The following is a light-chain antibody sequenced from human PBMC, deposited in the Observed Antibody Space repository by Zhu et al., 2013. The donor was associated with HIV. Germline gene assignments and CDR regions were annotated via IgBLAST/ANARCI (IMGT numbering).Light chain of an antibody. J-gene: IGLJ3*02. CDR1: ISDIGSYTL. Sequence: QSVLTQPASMSGSLGQSITISCTGTISDIGSYTLVSWYQQQPGKAPKLVLYEVSKRPSGVSLRFSGSRSGNTASLTISGLQAEDEADYYCSSYAGSYTRVFGGGTKVTVL. CDR3: SSYAGSYTRV. V-gene: IGLV2-23*02. CDR2: EVS.